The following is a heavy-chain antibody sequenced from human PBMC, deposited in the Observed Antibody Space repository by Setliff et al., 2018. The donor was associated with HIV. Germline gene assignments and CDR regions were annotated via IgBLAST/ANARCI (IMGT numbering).Heavy chain of an antibody. CDR2: IYFPGST. J-gene: IGHJ3*02. D-gene: IGHD1-26*01. CDR1: SGSISSYY. Sequence: SETLSLTCTVSSGSISSYYWSWIRQPPGKGLEWIGYIYFPGSTNYSPSLRSRVTISLDTSKNQFSLNLSSVTAADTAVYYCARSSGSYWMNAFDIWGQGTMVTVSS. V-gene: IGHV4-59*01. CDR3: ARSSGSYWMNAFDI.